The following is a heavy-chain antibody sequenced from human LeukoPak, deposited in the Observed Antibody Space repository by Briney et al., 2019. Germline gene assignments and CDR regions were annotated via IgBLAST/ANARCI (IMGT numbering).Heavy chain of an antibody. V-gene: IGHV1-2*02. CDR2: INPNSGGT. J-gene: IGHJ4*02. D-gene: IGHD1-26*01. CDR3: ASRPDVGATADY. CDR1: GYTFTGYY. Sequence: ASVNVSCKASGYTFTGYYIHWVRPAPGQGLDWMGWINPNSGGTNYAQKFQGRVTMTRDTSISTAYMELSRLRSDDTAVYYCASRPDVGATADYWGQGTLVTVSS.